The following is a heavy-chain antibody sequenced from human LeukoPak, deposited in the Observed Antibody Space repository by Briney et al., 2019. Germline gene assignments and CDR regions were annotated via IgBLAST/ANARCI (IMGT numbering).Heavy chain of an antibody. V-gene: IGHV4-59*12. CDR1: GGSISSYY. CDR3: ARVPTVTFFDY. D-gene: IGHD4-17*01. CDR2: IYYSGST. J-gene: IGHJ4*02. Sequence: PETLSLTCTVSGGSISSYYWNWIRQPPGKGLEWIGYIYYSGSTNYNPSLKSRVTISVDTSKNQFSLKLSSVTAADTAVYYCARVPTVTFFDYWGQGTLVTVSS.